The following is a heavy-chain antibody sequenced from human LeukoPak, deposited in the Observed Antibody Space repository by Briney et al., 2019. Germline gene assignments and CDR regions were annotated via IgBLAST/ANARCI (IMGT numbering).Heavy chain of an antibody. V-gene: IGHV3-23*01. J-gene: IGHJ3*02. CDR3: AKDLFHGLGAFDI. CDR2: ISGSGGST. Sequence: GGSLRLSCAASGFTFSSYAVSWVRQAPGKGLEWVSAISGSGGSTYYADSVKGRFTISRDNSKNTLYLQMNSLRAEDTAVYYCAKDLFHGLGAFDIWGQGTMVTVSS. D-gene: IGHD1-26*01. CDR1: GFTFSSYA.